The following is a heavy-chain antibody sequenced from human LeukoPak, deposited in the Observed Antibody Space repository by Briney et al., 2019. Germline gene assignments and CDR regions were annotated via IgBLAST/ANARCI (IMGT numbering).Heavy chain of an antibody. V-gene: IGHV5-51*01. J-gene: IGHJ4*02. CDR1: GYTFTNYW. Sequence: GESLNISCQSSGYTFTNYWIGWVRQMPGKGLEWMGIIYPGDSDTRYSPSFQGQVTISADKSIGTAFLQWSSLKASDTAMYHCARLVDSSSWPDIWGQGTLVTVSS. D-gene: IGHD6-13*01. CDR2: IYPGDSDT. CDR3: ARLVDSSSWPDI.